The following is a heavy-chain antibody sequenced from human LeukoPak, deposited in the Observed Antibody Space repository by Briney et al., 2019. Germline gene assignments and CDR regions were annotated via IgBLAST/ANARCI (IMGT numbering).Heavy chain of an antibody. CDR2: ISAYNGDT. D-gene: IGHD6-13*01. V-gene: IGHV1-18*01. CDR3: ASLKEYSSSWYLGNSYYYYMDV. J-gene: IGHJ6*03. Sequence: GASVKVSCKASGYTFTTYGVTWVRQAPRQGLEWMGWISAYNGDTNYAQKFQGRVTITADESTSTAYMELSSLRSEDTAVYYCASLKEYSSSWYLGNSYYYYMDVWGKGTTVTVSS. CDR1: GYTFTTYG.